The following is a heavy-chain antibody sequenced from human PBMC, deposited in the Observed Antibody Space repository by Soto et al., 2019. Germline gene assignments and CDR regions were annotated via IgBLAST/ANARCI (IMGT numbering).Heavy chain of an antibody. Sequence: KPSETLSLTSAVSGGSFGDYYWSWIRQLPGKGLECIGEISQSGSTNYNPTLKSRVTISMDTSNNQFSLNLNSVTAADTAVYYCARGLRASFGVRLSYYYYGMDVWGQGTTVTVSS. CDR1: GGSFGDYY. CDR2: ISQSGST. CDR3: ARGLRASFGVRLSYYYYGMDV. V-gene: IGHV4-34*01. J-gene: IGHJ6*01. D-gene: IGHD3-10*01.